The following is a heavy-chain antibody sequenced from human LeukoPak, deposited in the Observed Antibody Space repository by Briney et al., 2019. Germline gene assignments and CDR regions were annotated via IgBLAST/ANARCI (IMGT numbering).Heavy chain of an antibody. D-gene: IGHD3-10*01. CDR2: IWYGGSNK. CDR1: GFTFSSYG. J-gene: IGHJ4*02. Sequence: GRSLRLSCAASGFTFSSYGMHWVRQAPGKGLEWVAVIWYGGSNKYYADSVKGRFTISRDNSKNTLYLQMNSLRAEDTAVYYCARPTRNYGSGSYYDYWGQGTLVTVSS. CDR3: ARPTRNYGSGSYYDY. V-gene: IGHV3-33*08.